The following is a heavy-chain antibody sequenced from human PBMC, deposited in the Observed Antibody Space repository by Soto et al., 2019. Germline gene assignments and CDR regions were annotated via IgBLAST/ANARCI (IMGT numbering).Heavy chain of an antibody. Sequence: QVQLVQSGAEVKKPGSSVKVSCKASGGTSRSLSITWVRQAPGQGLEWMGGITPLFGIPNYPQKFQGRLTITADKSTGTAYLELGSLRSEDTAVYYCARDTHSAGGWFDTWGRGTLVTVSS. J-gene: IGHJ5*02. CDR2: ITPLFGIP. CDR1: GGTSRSLS. CDR3: ARDTHSAGGWFDT. D-gene: IGHD2-15*01. V-gene: IGHV1-69*17.